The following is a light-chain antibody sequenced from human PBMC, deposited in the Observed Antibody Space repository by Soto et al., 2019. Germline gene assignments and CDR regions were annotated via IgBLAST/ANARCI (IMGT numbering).Light chain of an antibody. CDR1: QSLSSNY. Sequence: EIVLTQSPGTLSLSPGEIAALSCRASQSLSSNYLAWYQQKPGQAPRILIYGESNTAPGIPDRLSGRGSETDLILTISRLEPEDFAVYYCQHYGSSLWTFGQGTKVDIK. CDR3: QHYGSSLWT. V-gene: IGKV3-20*01. J-gene: IGKJ1*01. CDR2: GES.